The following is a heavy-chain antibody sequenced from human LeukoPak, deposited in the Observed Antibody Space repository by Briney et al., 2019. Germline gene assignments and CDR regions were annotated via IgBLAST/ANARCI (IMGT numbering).Heavy chain of an antibody. J-gene: IGHJ4*02. CDR3: ARDFGGYCSGNCYLGYLDY. Sequence: PGGSLRLSCAASGFTFSSYTMNWVRQAPGKGLEWVPSIISSGSYIYYADSVKGRFTISRDNAKNSLSLQMNSLRAEDTAVYYCARDFGGYCSGNCYLGYLDYWGQGTLVTVSS. CDR1: GFTFSSYT. V-gene: IGHV3-21*03. D-gene: IGHD2-15*01. CDR2: IISSGSYI.